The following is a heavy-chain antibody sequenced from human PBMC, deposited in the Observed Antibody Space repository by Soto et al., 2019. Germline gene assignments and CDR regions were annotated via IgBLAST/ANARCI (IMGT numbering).Heavy chain of an antibody. CDR3: ARDLNWNNVLGFDS. CDR1: GYTFTSYG. D-gene: IGHD1-20*01. Sequence: QVQLVQSAAEVKKPGASVKVSCKASGYTFTSYGISWVRQAPGQGPEWMGWISGHNGNTNHPQSLQGRVTMTTDTSRNTAYMELRSLRSADTAVYYCARDLNWNNVLGFDSWGQGTLVTVSS. J-gene: IGHJ4*02. V-gene: IGHV1-18*01. CDR2: ISGHNGNT.